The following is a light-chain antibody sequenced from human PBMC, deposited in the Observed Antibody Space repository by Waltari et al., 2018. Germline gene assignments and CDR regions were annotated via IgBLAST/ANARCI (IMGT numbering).Light chain of an antibody. Sequence: DVVMTQTPLSLPVTPGQPASLSCRSSQSLVDSDGKTYLNWLQQKPGQPPRRLIYQVSRRDSGVPDRCSGNGTGTDFTLKISRVEAGDVGVYYGVQGTILPWTFGQGTKVEIK. J-gene: IGKJ1*01. CDR1: QSLVDSDGKTY. CDR3: VQGTILPWT. CDR2: QVS. V-gene: IGKV2-30*01.